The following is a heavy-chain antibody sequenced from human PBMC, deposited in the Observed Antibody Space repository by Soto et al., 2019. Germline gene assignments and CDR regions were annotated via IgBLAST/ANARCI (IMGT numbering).Heavy chain of an antibody. CDR2: IIPIFGTA. Sequence: VASVKVSCKASGGTFSSYAISWVRQAPGQGLEWMGGIIPIFGTANYAQKFQGRVTITADESTSTAYMELSSLRSEDTAVYYCARDKVGIAARQNYNWFDPWGQGPLVTVSS. CDR3: ARDKVGIAARQNYNWFDP. D-gene: IGHD6-6*01. CDR1: GGTFSSYA. J-gene: IGHJ5*02. V-gene: IGHV1-69*13.